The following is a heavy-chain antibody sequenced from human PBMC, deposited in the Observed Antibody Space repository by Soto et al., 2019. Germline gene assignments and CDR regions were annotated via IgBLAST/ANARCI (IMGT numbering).Heavy chain of an antibody. CDR3: ARDYPRGSYNHY. J-gene: IGHJ4*02. D-gene: IGHD2-15*01. V-gene: IGHV1-18*01. Sequence: QVQLVQSGAEVKKPGASVKVSCKASGYTFTSYGISWVRQAPGQGLEWMGWISAYNGNTNYAQKPQGRVTMNPDTSTSTADMELRSLRSDDTAVYSCARDYPRGSYNHYWGQGTLLTVSS. CDR2: ISAYNGNT. CDR1: GYTFTSYG.